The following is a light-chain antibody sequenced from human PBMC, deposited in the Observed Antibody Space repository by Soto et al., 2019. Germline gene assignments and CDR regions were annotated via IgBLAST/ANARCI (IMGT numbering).Light chain of an antibody. J-gene: IGKJ1*01. CDR2: RAL. CDR1: HSVVPSY. Sequence: EVVLTQSPGTLSLSPGEGATLSCRASHSVVPSYLAWYQQKYGQSPRLLIYRALSRAPGIPDRFSGSGSGTDFPLSISRLEPEDFAADYSEYYDESMWTFVRGTXV. CDR3: EYYDESMWT. V-gene: IGKV3-20*01.